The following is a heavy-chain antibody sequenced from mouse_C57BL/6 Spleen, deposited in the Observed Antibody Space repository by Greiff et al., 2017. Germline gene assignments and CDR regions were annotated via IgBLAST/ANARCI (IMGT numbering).Heavy chain of an antibody. J-gene: IGHJ1*03. V-gene: IGHV7-3*01. CDR1: GFTFTDYY. D-gene: IGHD2-4*01. CDR3: ARSYDYDGYFDV. Sequence: VQLKESGGGLVQPGGSLSLSCAASGFTFTDYYMSWVRQPPGKALEWLGFIRNKANGYTTEYSASVKGRFTISRDTSQSILYLRMNALRDEDSATYYCARSYDYDGYFDVWGTGTTVTVSS. CDR2: IRNKANGYTT.